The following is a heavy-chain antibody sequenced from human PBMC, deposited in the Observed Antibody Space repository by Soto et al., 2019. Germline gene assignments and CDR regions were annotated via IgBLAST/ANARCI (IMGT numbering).Heavy chain of an antibody. J-gene: IGHJ3*02. CDR2: ISWNSGSI. CDR1: GFTFDDYA. Sequence: GGSLRLSCAASGFTFDDYAMHWVRQAPGKGLEWVSGISWNSGSIGYADSVKGRFTISRDNAKNSLYLQMNSLRAEDTALYYCAKVVSMIVRGDAFDIWGHGTMVTVSS. D-gene: IGHD3-22*01. CDR3: AKVVSMIVRGDAFDI. V-gene: IGHV3-9*01.